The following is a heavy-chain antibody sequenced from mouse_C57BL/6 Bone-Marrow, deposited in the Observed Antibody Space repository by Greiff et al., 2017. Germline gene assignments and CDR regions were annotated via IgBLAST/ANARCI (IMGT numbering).Heavy chain of an antibody. D-gene: IGHD4-1*01. CDR2: TWWGDDK. CDR1: GFSLTTFGMG. CDR3: ARMKGLGHWYFDV. V-gene: IGHV8-8*01. J-gene: IGHJ1*03. Sequence: QVTLQESGPGILQPSQTLSLTCSFSGFSLTTFGMGVGWIRQPSGKGLEWLAHTWWGDDKYYNPALKSRLTISKDTSKNQLFLKLAHVDTADTATYYCARMKGLGHWYFDVWGTGTTVTVAS.